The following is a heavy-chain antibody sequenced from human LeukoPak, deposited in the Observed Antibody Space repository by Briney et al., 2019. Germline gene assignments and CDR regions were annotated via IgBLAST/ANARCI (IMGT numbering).Heavy chain of an antibody. J-gene: IGHJ6*03. V-gene: IGHV4-39*07. CDR3: ARLRYQPPVEGFPSLKYYYMDV. CDR1: GGSISITSYY. D-gene: IGHD2-2*01. CDR2: MYSSGST. Sequence: SETLSLTCTVSGGSISITSYYWGWIRQPPGKGLEWIGSMYSSGSTYYNPSLKSRVTISVDTSKNQFSLKLSSVTAADTAVYYYARLRYQPPVEGFPSLKYYYMDVWGKGTTVTVSS.